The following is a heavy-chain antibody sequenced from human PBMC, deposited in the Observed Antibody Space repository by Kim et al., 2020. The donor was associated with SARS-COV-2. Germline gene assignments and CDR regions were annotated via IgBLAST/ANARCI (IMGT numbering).Heavy chain of an antibody. J-gene: IGHJ4*02. CDR3: ARARGLYGSARPLDY. CDR2: INPSGGST. Sequence: ASVKVSCKASGYTFTSYYMHWVRQAPGQGLEWMGIINPSGGSTSYAQKFQGRVTMTRDTSTSTVYMELSSLRSEDTAVYYCARARGLYGSARPLDYWGQGTLVTVSS. CDR1: GYTFTSYY. V-gene: IGHV1-46*01. D-gene: IGHD3-10*01.